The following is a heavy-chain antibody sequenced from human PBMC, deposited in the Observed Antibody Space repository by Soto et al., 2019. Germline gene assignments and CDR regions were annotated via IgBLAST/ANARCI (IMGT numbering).Heavy chain of an antibody. CDR1: GFTFSSYA. Sequence: QPGGSLRLSCAASGFTFSSYAIHWVRQAPGKGLEWVAVILYDGSNKYYADSVKGRFTISRDNSKNTLYLQMNSLRAEDTAVYFCARGSSGRIPSYYYALDVWGQGTTFTVS. J-gene: IGHJ6*02. CDR2: ILYDGSNK. D-gene: IGHD2-15*01. V-gene: IGHV3-30-3*01. CDR3: ARGSSGRIPSYYYALDV.